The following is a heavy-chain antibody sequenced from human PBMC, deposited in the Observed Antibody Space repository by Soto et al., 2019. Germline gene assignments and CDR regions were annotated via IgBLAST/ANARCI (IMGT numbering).Heavy chain of an antibody. Sequence: QITLKESGPTLVKPTQTLTLTCTFSGFSLSTSGVGVGWIRQPPGKTLEWLAIIYWDDDERYPPSLRSRLTIAKDTSKNQVVLTMTNMDPVDTATYFCAHRLSTLTTAEYFQHWGQGTLVTVSS. CDR1: GFSLSTSGVG. J-gene: IGHJ1*01. V-gene: IGHV2-5*02. D-gene: IGHD4-17*01. CDR2: IYWDDDE. CDR3: AHRLSTLTTAEYFQH.